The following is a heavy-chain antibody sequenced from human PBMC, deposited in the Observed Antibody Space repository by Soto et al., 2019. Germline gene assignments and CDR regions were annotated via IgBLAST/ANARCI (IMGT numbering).Heavy chain of an antibody. CDR3: AAGVDHNKVGY. V-gene: IGHV4-59*01. Sequence: QVRLQESGPGLVEPSETLSLTCTVSGGSISPSYWNWVRQPPGKRLEWIGCIYYTGNTYYNPSLKSRVTIPRDTSKNQFSLEVTSVTAADTSMYYGAAGVDHNKVGYWGQGTLVAVSS. CDR1: GGSISPSY. CDR2: IYYTGNT. J-gene: IGHJ4*02.